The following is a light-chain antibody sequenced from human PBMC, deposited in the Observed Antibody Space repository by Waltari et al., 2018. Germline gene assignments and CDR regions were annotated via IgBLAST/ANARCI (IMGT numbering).Light chain of an antibody. CDR1: SSNVGVYNF. J-gene: IGLJ3*02. Sequence: QSVLTQPPSASGSLGQSVTISFTGASSNVGVYNFVSWYQQHPGKTPKRIIYEVNKRPSGVPDRFSGSKSGNTASLTVSGLLAEDEADYYCTSYAGKNILVFGGGTNLTVL. V-gene: IGLV2-8*01. CDR2: EVN. CDR3: TSYAGKNILV.